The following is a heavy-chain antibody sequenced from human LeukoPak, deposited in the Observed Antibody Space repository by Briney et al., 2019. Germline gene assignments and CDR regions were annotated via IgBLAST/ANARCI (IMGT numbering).Heavy chain of an antibody. CDR2: ISSGGNTI. V-gene: IGHV3-11*04. J-gene: IGHJ4*02. Sequence: TGGSLRLSCEASGFSFSNAWVSWVRQAPGKGLEWVSYISSGGNTIYYADSVKGRFTISRDNAKNSLYLQMNRLRAEDTAVYYCASFSGWIDYWGQGTLVTVSS. CDR1: GFSFSNAW. D-gene: IGHD6-19*01. CDR3: ASFSGWIDY.